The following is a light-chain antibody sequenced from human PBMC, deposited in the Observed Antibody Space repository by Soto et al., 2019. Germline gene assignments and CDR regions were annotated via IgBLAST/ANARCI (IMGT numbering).Light chain of an antibody. J-gene: IGKJ1*01. CDR1: QSVRNSY. CDR3: QQYGGTPGT. V-gene: IGKV3-20*01. CDR2: DAS. Sequence: EIVLTQSPGTLSLSPGERATLSCRASQSVRNSYLAWHQQKPGQAPRLLIYDASNGVTGIPDRFSGSGSGTDFTLTISRLEPEDFAVYHCQQYGGTPGTFGQGTKVDIK.